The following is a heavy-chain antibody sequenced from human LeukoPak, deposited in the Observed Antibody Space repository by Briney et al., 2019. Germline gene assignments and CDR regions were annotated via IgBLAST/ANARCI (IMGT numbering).Heavy chain of an antibody. CDR2: INHNGNVN. J-gene: IGHJ6*02. CDR3: ARGGGLDV. D-gene: IGHD3-16*01. Sequence: GGSLRLSCAASGFTFSSYWMNWARQAPGKGLEWVASINHNGNVNYYVDSVKGRFTISRDSARNSLYLQMSNLRAEDTAVYFCARGGGLDVWGQGATVTVSS. V-gene: IGHV3-7*03. CDR1: GFTFSSYW.